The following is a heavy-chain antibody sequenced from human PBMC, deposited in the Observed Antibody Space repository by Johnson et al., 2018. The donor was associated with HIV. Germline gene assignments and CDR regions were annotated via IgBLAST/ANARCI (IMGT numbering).Heavy chain of an antibody. CDR2: ISYDGSDK. D-gene: IGHD3-10*01. Sequence: VQLVESGGGVVQPGRSLRLSCAASGFTFSSYAIHWVRQAPGKGLEWVAVISYDGSDKYYAASVKGRFTISRDNSKKTLYLQMNSLRAEDTAVYYCARGPYYYGSGNAFDMWGQGTMVTVSS. CDR1: GFTFSSYA. J-gene: IGHJ3*02. CDR3: ARGPYYYGSGNAFDM. V-gene: IGHV3-30*04.